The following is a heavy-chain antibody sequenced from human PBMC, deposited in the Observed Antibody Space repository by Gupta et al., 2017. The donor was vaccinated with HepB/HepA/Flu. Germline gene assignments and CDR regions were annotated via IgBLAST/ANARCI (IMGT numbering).Heavy chain of an antibody. CDR2: ISTASGST. J-gene: IGHJ4*02. V-gene: IGHV3-23*01. CDR1: GFTFSSFS. Sequence: EVQLLESGGGLVQPGGSLRLSCAASGFTFSSFSMHWVRQAPGKGLEWVSGISTASGSTYYADSVKGRFTISRDNSKNTLYLQVNSLRAEDTAVYYCAKALGSGAHWNFDCWGQGTLVTVSS. D-gene: IGHD1-1*01. CDR3: AKALGSGAHWNFDC.